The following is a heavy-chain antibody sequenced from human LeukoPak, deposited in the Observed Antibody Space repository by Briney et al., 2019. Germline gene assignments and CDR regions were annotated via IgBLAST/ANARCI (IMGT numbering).Heavy chain of an antibody. Sequence: GGSLRLSCAASGFTFSSYGMRWVRQAPGKGLEWVAFIRYDGSNKYYADSVKGRFTISRDNSKNTLYLQMNSLRAEDTAVYYCARAVLGSNYYMDVWGKGTTVTVSS. J-gene: IGHJ6*03. CDR3: ARAVLGSNYYMDV. CDR1: GFTFSSYG. D-gene: IGHD2-15*01. V-gene: IGHV3-30*02. CDR2: IRYDGSNK.